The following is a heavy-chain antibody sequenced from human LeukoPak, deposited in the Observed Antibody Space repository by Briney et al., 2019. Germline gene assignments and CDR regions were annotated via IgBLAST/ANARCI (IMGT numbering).Heavy chain of an antibody. D-gene: IGHD3-10*01. CDR3: AKASGSYFFDY. J-gene: IGHJ4*02. Sequence: GGSLRLSCAASGFTFSSYAMNWVRQAPGKGLEWVSAISGSGGSTYYADSVKGRFTISRDNSKNTLYLQMNSLRAEDTAAYYCAKASGSYFFDYWGQGTLVTVSS. CDR1: GFTFSSYA. V-gene: IGHV3-23*01. CDR2: ISGSGGST.